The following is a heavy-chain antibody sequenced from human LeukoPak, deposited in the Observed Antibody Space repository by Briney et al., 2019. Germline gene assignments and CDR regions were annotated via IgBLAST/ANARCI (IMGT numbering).Heavy chain of an antibody. V-gene: IGHV1-69*13. CDR3: ASSRLPEDIVVVPAANDYYYYMDV. J-gene: IGHJ6*03. Sequence: SVQVSCKASGGTFSSYAISWVRQAPGQGLEWMGGIIPIFGTANLAQKFQGRVTITADESTSTAYMELSSLRSEDTAVYYCASSRLPEDIVVVPAANDYYYYMDVWGKGTTVTVSS. CDR1: GGTFSSYA. CDR2: IIPIFGTA. D-gene: IGHD2-2*01.